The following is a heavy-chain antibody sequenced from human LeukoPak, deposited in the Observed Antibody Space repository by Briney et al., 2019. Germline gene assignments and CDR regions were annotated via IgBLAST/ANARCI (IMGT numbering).Heavy chain of an antibody. CDR1: GYTLTGYY. D-gene: IGHD3-22*01. V-gene: IGHV1-2*02. Sequence: ASVKVSCKASGYTLTGYYMHWVRQAPGQGLEWMGWINPNSGGTNYAQKFQGRVTMTRDTSISTAYMELSRLRSDDTAVYYCARDYYDSSGYYYHPLGYWGQGTLVTVSS. J-gene: IGHJ4*02. CDR3: ARDYYDSSGYYYHPLGY. CDR2: INPNSGGT.